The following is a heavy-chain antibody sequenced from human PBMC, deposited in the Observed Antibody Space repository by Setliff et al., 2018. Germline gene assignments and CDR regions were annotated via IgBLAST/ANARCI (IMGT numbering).Heavy chain of an antibody. CDR1: GYSFTKYW. CDR2: IDPADSDT. V-gene: IGHV5-51*01. D-gene: IGHD6-25*01. J-gene: IGHJ3*02. CDR3: ARLGAPASHDAFDI. Sequence: PGESLKISCKAAGYSFTKYWIGWVRQMPGKGLEWMGIIDPADSDTTYSPSFQGQVTMSADKSINTAYLQWSSLKASDTAMYCARLGAPASHDAFDIWGQGTMVTVSS.